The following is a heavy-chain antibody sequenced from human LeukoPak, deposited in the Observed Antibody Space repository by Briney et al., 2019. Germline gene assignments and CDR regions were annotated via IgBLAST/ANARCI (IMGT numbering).Heavy chain of an antibody. CDR2: ISIISSYI. D-gene: IGHD6-19*01. CDR3: ARKVAVADTSDDAFDI. V-gene: IGHV3-21*01. Sequence: GFSLRLSCAASGFTFSSYSMNWVRQAPGKGLEGVSSISIISSYIYYADSAKGRFTISRDNAKNSLYLQMNSLRAEDTAVYYCARKVAVADTSDDAFDIWGQGKMVTVSS. J-gene: IGHJ3*02. CDR1: GFTFSSYS.